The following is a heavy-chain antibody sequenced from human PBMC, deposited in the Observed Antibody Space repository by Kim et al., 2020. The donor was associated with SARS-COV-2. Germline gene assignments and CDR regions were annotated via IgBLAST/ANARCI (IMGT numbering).Heavy chain of an antibody. CDR3: ASGEYSSGRPFDY. Sequence: YAQKLQGRVTMTTDTSTSTAYMELRSLRSDDTAVYYCASGEYSSGRPFDYWGQGTLVTVSS. D-gene: IGHD6-19*01. V-gene: IGHV1-18*01. J-gene: IGHJ4*02.